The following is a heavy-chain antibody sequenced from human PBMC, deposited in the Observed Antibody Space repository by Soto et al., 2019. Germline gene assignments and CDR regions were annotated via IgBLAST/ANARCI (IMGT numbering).Heavy chain of an antibody. Sequence: EVHLVESGGGLVQPGGSLRLSCAASGFMFSSYWMHWVRQAPGKGLEWVANVKFDGSEQYYADSVRGRFTISRDNAKSSVYLQMNSLRVEDTAVYYCATLTVTLPTWFDPWSQGTLVTVSS. CDR1: GFMFSSYW. CDR2: VKFDGSEQ. CDR3: ATLTVTLPTWFDP. D-gene: IGHD4-17*01. J-gene: IGHJ5*02. V-gene: IGHV3-7*01.